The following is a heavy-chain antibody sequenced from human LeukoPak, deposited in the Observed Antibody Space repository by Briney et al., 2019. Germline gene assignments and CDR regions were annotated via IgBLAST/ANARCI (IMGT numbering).Heavy chain of an antibody. D-gene: IGHD2-15*01. Sequence: PGGSLRLSRATSGFIFNTYGMNWVRQAPGKGLEWVSSISSRSNYIYYADSVKGRFTISRDSARNSLYLQMNSLRAEDTAVYYCAGWSEQYCSGGSCYADAFDIWGQGTMVTVSS. J-gene: IGHJ3*02. CDR1: GFIFNTYG. CDR2: ISSRSNYI. CDR3: AGWSEQYCSGGSCYADAFDI. V-gene: IGHV3-21*01.